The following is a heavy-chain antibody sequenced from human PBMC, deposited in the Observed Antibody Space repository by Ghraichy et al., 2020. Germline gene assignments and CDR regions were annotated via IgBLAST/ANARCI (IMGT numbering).Heavy chain of an antibody. Sequence: SVKVSCKASGGTFSSYAISWVRQAPGQGLEWMGGIIPIFGTANYAQKFQGRVTITTDESTSTAYMELSSLRSEDTAVYYCARTLTLPVRDLRAYYFDYWGQGTLVTVSS. V-gene: IGHV1-69*05. D-gene: IGHD3-10*01. CDR3: ARTLTLPVRDLRAYYFDY. CDR2: IIPIFGTA. CDR1: GGTFSSYA. J-gene: IGHJ4*02.